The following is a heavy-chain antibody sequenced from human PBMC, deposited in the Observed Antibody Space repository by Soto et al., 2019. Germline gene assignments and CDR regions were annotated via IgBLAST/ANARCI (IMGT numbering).Heavy chain of an antibody. J-gene: IGHJ6*02. CDR2: IWYDGSNK. V-gene: IGHV3-33*01. CDR3: ARDLGSGWVGYYYGMDV. CDR1: GFTFSSYG. Sequence: ESGGGVVQPGRSLRLSCAASGFTFSSYGMHWVRQAPGKGLEWVAVIWYDGSNKYYADSVKGRFTISRDNSKNTLYLQMNSLRAEDTAVYYCARDLGSGWVGYYYGMDVWGQGTTVTVSS. D-gene: IGHD6-19*01.